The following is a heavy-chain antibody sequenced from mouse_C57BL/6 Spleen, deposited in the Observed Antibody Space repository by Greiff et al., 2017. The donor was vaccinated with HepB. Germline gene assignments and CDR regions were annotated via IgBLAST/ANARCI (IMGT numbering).Heavy chain of an antibody. D-gene: IGHD1-1*01. CDR1: GYTFTSYG. CDR2: IYPRSGNT. Sequence: QVQLKESGAELARPGASVKLSCKASGYTFTSYGISWVKQRTGQGLEWIGEIYPRSGNTYYNEKFKGKATLTADKSSSTAYMELRSLTSEDSAVYFCARPITTVVATDFDVWSTGTTVTVSS. J-gene: IGHJ1*03. V-gene: IGHV1-81*01. CDR3: ARPITTVVATDFDV.